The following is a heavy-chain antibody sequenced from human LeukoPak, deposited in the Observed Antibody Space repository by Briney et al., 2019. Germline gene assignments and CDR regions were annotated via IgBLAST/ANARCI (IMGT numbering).Heavy chain of an antibody. CDR1: GGSFCGYY. CDR3: AREGGYSGYDRGYFDY. D-gene: IGHD5-12*01. V-gene: IGHV4-34*01. Sequence: SETLSLTCAVYGGSFCGYYWSWIRQPPGKGLEWIGEINHSGSTNYNPSLKSRVTISVDTSKNQFSLKLSSVTAADTAVYYCAREGGYSGYDRGYFDYWGQGTLVTVSS. J-gene: IGHJ4*02. CDR2: INHSGST.